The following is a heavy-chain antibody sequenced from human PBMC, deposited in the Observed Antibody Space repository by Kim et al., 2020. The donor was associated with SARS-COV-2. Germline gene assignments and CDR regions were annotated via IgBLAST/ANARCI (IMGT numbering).Heavy chain of an antibody. CDR3: AQRTGYCSSTSCSEGVYYYYGMDV. D-gene: IGHD2-2*01. Sequence: SVKVSCKASGGTFSSYAISWVRQAPGQGLEWMGRFIPILGIANYAQKFQGRVTITADKSTSTAYMELSSLRSEDTAVYYCAQRTGYCSSTSCSEGVYYYYGMDVWGQGTTVTVSS. V-gene: IGHV1-69*04. CDR2: FIPILGIA. J-gene: IGHJ6*02. CDR1: GGTFSSYA.